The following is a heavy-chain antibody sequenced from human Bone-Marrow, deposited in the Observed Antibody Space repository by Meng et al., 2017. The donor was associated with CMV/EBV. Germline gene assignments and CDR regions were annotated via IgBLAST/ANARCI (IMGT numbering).Heavy chain of an antibody. Sequence: GGSLRLSCAASGFTFSNAWMSWVRQAPGKGLEWVGRIKSKTDGGTTDYAAPVKGRFTISRDDSKNTLYLQMNSLKTEDTAVYYCTTVVRYYYYGMDVWGRGTTVTVSS. D-gene: IGHD6-6*01. CDR2: IKSKTDGGTT. J-gene: IGHJ6*02. CDR3: TTVVRYYYYGMDV. V-gene: IGHV3-15*01. CDR1: GFTFSNAW.